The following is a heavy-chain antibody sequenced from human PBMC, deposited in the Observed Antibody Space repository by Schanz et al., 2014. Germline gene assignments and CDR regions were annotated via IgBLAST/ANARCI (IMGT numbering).Heavy chain of an antibody. CDR3: AIDGIPLYGGKGCTEDS. D-gene: IGHD3-16*01. CDR1: GYTFTSYG. V-gene: IGHV1-18*01. Sequence: SCKASGYTFTSYGISWVRQAPGQGLDWMGWISAYNGNTNYAQNLQGRVTMTRYTSIGTATMELTRLTFADTALDYCAIDGIPLYGGKGCTEDS. J-gene: IGHJ5*01. CDR2: ISAYNGNT.